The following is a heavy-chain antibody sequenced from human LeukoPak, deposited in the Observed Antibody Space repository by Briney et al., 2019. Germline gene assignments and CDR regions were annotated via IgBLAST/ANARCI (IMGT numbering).Heavy chain of an antibody. CDR3: ASESIAVAGAPFDY. J-gene: IGHJ4*02. Sequence: SGGSLRLSCAASGFTFSSYEMNWVRQAPGKGLEWVSYISSGSTIYDADSVKGRFTISRDNAKNSLYLQMNSLRAEDTAVYYCASESIAVAGAPFDYWGQGTLVTVSS. V-gene: IGHV3-48*03. D-gene: IGHD6-19*01. CDR1: GFTFSSYE. CDR2: ISSGSTI.